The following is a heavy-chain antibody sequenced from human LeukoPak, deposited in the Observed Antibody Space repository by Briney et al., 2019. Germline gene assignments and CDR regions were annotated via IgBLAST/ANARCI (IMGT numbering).Heavy chain of an antibody. D-gene: IGHD6-19*01. V-gene: IGHV1-18*01. J-gene: IGHJ5*02. Sequence: ASVKVSCKASGYTFTSYGISWVRGAPGQGLEWRGWISAYNGNTNYAQTLQGRVTMTTDTTTSKASMELRCLRSDDTAVYYCARDLGSGWFNGWFDPWGQGTLVTVSS. CDR1: GYTFTSYG. CDR3: ARDLGSGWFNGWFDP. CDR2: ISAYNGNT.